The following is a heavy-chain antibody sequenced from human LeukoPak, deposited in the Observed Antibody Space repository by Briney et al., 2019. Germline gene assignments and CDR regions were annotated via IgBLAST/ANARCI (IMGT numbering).Heavy chain of an antibody. CDR3: ARADSFPGVAIPAY. V-gene: IGHV1-46*04. CDR1: GNTFISYY. CDR2: INAITGST. D-gene: IGHD3-3*01. J-gene: IGHJ4*02. Sequence: GASVKLSCKASGNTFISYYIHWVRQAPGQGLEWMGIINAITGSTAYAQQLQGRVAMARDTSTITVYMELSSLRFEDTAVYYCARADSFPGVAIPAYWGQGTLVTVSS.